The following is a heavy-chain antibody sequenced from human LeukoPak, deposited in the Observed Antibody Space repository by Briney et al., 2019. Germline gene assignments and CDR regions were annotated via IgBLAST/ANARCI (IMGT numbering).Heavy chain of an antibody. V-gene: IGHV1-46*01. CDR2: INPSGGST. D-gene: IGHD3-22*01. J-gene: IGHJ4*02. CDR1: GHTFTSHY. CDR3: ARDSYYDSSGSVDY. Sequence: ASVKVSCKASGHTFTSHYMHWVRQAPGQGLEWMGRINPSGGSTTYAQRFQGRVTMTRDTSTSTVYMELSSLRSEDTAVYFCARDSYYDSSGSVDYWGQGTLVTVSS.